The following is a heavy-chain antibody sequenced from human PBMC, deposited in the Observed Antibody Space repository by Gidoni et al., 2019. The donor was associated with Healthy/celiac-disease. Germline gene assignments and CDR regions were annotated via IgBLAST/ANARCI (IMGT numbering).Heavy chain of an antibody. Sequence: EVQPVASGGGLVPPGGSLRLSCAASGFTVNCNYMSWVCQAPGKRLEWVSVIYSEGSTDYADSVKDRFTISRDNSKNTLYLQMNSLRAEDTAVYYCARVRGYGDYPDYWGQGTLVTVSS. CDR3: ARVRGYGDYPDY. CDR1: GFTVNCNY. CDR2: IYSEGST. V-gene: IGHV3-66*01. J-gene: IGHJ4*02. D-gene: IGHD4-17*01.